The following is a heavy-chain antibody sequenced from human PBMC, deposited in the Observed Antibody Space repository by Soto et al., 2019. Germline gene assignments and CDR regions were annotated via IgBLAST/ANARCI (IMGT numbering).Heavy chain of an antibody. J-gene: IGHJ5*02. CDR2: ISGSGGST. D-gene: IGHD6-19*01. V-gene: IGHV3-23*01. CDR1: GFTFSSYA. CDR3: AKDQLAVAGLNWFDP. Sequence: EVQLLESGGGLVQPGGSLRLSCAASGFTFSSYAMSWVRQAPGKGLEWVSVISGSGGSTYYADSVKGRFTISRDNSKNTLYLQMNSLRVEDTAVYYCAKDQLAVAGLNWFDPWGQGTLVTVSS.